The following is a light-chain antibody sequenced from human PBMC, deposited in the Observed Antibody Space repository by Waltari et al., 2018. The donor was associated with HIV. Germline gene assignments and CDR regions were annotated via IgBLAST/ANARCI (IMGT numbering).Light chain of an antibody. J-gene: IGLJ3*02. Sequence: HSALTQPASLSGPPGQSITISCTGTSSDVGSYNLDSWYQQHPGKAPKLMIYEVTKRPSGVSNRFSGSKSGNTASLTISGLQAEDEADYYCNSYATGSAWVFGGGTKLTVL. CDR3: NSYATGSAWV. V-gene: IGLV2-23*02. CDR2: EVT. CDR1: SSDVGSYNL.